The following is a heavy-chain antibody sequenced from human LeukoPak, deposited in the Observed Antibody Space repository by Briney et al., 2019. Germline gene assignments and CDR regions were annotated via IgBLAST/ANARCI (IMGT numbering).Heavy chain of an antibody. V-gene: IGHV3-74*01. CDR2: INSDGSST. D-gene: IGHD3-16*02. CDR3: AREMTTFGGVIVSTDFDY. CDR1: GFTFSSYW. Sequence: GGSLRLSCAASGFTFSSYWMHWVRQAPGKGLVWVSRINSDGSSTSYADSVKGRFTISRDNAKNSLYLQMNSLRAEDTAVYYCAREMTTFGGVIVSTDFDYWGQGTLVTVSS. J-gene: IGHJ4*02.